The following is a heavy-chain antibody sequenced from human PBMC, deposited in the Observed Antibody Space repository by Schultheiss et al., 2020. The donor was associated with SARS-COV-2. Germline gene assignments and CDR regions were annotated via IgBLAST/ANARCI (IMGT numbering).Heavy chain of an antibody. CDR1: GYTFTDYY. CDR3: ARVGPTVTTPPFMRWFDP. V-gene: IGHV1-2*02. CDR2: VNPNSGGT. Sequence: ASVKVSCKASGYTFTDYYVHWVRQAPGQGLEWMGWVNPNSGGTNYAQKFQGRVTMTRDTSISTAYMELSRLRSDDTAVYYCARVGPTVTTPPFMRWFDPWGQGTLVTVSS. J-gene: IGHJ5*02. D-gene: IGHD4-11*01.